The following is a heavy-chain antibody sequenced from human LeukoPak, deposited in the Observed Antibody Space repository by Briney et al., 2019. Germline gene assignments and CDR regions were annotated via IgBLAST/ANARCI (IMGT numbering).Heavy chain of an antibody. D-gene: IGHD1-26*01. Sequence: GGSLRLSCAASGFTFSNAWMSWVRQAPGKWLEWVGRIKSKTDGGTTDYAAPVKGRFTISRDDSKNTLYLQMNSLKTEDTAVYYCTPLSGSYYYYYYMDVWGKGTTVTVSS. CDR1: GFTFSNAW. CDR2: IKSKTDGGTT. V-gene: IGHV3-15*01. J-gene: IGHJ6*03. CDR3: TPLSGSYYYYYYMDV.